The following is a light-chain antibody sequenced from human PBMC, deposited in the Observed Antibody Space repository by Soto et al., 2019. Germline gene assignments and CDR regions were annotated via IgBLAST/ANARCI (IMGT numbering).Light chain of an antibody. Sequence: DIVLTPSPVTVSSSPGERATLYCRASQSVSSNHLAWYQQKPGQAPRLLIYGGSSRATGIPDRFSGSGSGTDFTLTISRLEPEDFAVYYCQQYGRSGTFGQGTKVDI. CDR2: GGS. J-gene: IGKJ1*01. CDR3: QQYGRSGT. V-gene: IGKV3-20*01. CDR1: QSVSSNH.